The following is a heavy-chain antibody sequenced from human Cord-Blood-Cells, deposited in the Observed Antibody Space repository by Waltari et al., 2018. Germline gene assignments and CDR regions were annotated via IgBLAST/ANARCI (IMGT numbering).Heavy chain of an antibody. CDR2: IIPIFGTA. J-gene: IGHJ2*01. Sequence: QVQLVQSGAEVKKPGSSVKVSCKASGGTFSSYAISWVRQAPGQGLEWMGGIIPIFGTANYAPKSQGRVTTTADESTSTAYMGLSSVRSEDTAVYYCARAPAKDPISWYFNLWGRGTLVTVSS. V-gene: IGHV1-69*01. D-gene: IGHD2-2*01. CDR3: ARAPAKDPISWYFNL. CDR1: GGTFSSYA.